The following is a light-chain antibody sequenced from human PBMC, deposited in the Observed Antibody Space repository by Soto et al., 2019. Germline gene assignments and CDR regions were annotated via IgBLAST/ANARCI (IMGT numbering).Light chain of an antibody. V-gene: IGLV2-8*01. CDR3: TSYAGSNIWV. J-gene: IGLJ3*02. CDR1: SSDVGAYKY. Sequence: QSVLTQPPSASGSPGQSVTISCTGTSSDVGAYKYVSWYQQYPGKAPKLMIYEVSKRPSGVPDRFSGSKSGNTASLTVSGLQAEEEADYYCTSYAGSNIWVFGGGTKLTVL. CDR2: EVS.